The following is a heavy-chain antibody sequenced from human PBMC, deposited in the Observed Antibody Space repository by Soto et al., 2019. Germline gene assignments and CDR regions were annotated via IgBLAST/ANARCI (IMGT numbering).Heavy chain of an antibody. D-gene: IGHD6-25*01. CDR1: GYTFTGYY. CDR2: INPNSGGT. Sequence: QVQRVQSGAEVKKPGASVKVSCKASGYTFTGYYMHWVRQAPGQGLEWMGWINPNSGGTNYARKFQGRVTMTRDTSISTAYMELSRLGSADTAVYYCERESTAGIAAREVICYWGQGTLVTGSS. CDR3: ERESTAGIAAREVICY. J-gene: IGHJ4*02. V-gene: IGHV1-2*02.